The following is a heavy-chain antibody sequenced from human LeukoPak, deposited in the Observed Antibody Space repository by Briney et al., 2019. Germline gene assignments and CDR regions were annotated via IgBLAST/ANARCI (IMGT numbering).Heavy chain of an antibody. V-gene: IGHV3-48*03. Sequence: GGSLRLSCAASGFTFSSYEMNWVRQAPGKGLEWVSYISSSGSTIYYADSVKGRFTISRDNAKNSLYLQMNSLRAEDTAVYYCARSGWYFPFDYSGEGALVTVSS. CDR2: ISSSGSTI. CDR3: ARSGWYFPFDY. CDR1: GFTFSSYE. D-gene: IGHD6-19*01. J-gene: IGHJ4*02.